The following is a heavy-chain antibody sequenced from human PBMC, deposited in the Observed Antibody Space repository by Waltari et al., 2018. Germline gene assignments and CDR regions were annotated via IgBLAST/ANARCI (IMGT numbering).Heavy chain of an antibody. CDR2: INSDGSST. V-gene: IGHV3-74*01. CDR3: AREGGDYIWGSYRYYGMDV. CDR1: GFTFSSYW. J-gene: IGHJ6*02. Sequence: EVQLVESGGGLVQPGGSLRLSCAASGFTFSSYWMHWVRQAPGKGLVWVSRINSDGSSTSYADSVKGRFTISRDNAKNTLYLQMNSLRAEDTAVYYCAREGGDYIWGSYRYYGMDVWGQGTTVTVSS. D-gene: IGHD3-16*02.